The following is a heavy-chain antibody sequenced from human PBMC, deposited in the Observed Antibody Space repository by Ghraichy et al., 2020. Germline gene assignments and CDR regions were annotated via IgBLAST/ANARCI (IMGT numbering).Heavy chain of an antibody. J-gene: IGHJ4*02. V-gene: IGHV3-23*01. CDR1: GFTFSSYA. CDR2: ISGSGIST. Sequence: GGSLRLSCAASGFTFSSYAMSWVRQAPGKGLECVSSISGSGISTYYADSVKGRFTISRDNSKNTLYLQMNSLRSADTAVYYCAKVHSSGWYQVKSGPFDYWGQGILATVSS. D-gene: IGHD6-19*01. CDR3: AKVHSSGWYQVKSGPFDY.